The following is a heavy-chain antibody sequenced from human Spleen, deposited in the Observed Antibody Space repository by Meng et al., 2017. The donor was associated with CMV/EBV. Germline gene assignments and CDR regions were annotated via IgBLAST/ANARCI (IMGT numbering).Heavy chain of an antibody. D-gene: IGHD2-21*01. CDR3: ARDWAAIDAFDI. Sequence: GESLKISCAASGFSVSSNYMAWVRQAPGKGLEWVAVVTTGAGTYYADSVKGRFTISRDDSKITLDLHMNSLRPGDTAVYYCARDWAAIDAFDIWGHGTMVTVSS. J-gene: IGHJ3*02. CDR2: VTTGAGT. CDR1: GFSVSSNY. V-gene: IGHV3-66*02.